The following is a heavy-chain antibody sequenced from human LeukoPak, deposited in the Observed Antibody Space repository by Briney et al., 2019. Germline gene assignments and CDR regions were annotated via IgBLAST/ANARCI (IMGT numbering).Heavy chain of an antibody. Sequence: SQTLSLTCTVSGGXISSDDYYWTWIRQPPGKCLEWIGYIFNSGSTYYNPSLKSRVTISLDTSKNQFSLKLSSMTAADTAVYYCARRIAAAGVDYFDYWGQGTLVTVSS. J-gene: IGHJ4*02. CDR3: ARRIAAAGVDYFDY. CDR2: IFNSGST. V-gene: IGHV4-30-4*01. D-gene: IGHD6-13*01. CDR1: GGXISSDDYY.